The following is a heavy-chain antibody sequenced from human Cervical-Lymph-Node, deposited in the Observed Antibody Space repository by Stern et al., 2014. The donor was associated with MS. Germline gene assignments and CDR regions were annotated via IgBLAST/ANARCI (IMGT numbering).Heavy chain of an antibody. V-gene: IGHV3-53*01. J-gene: IGHJ4*02. CDR1: GFNVSNNY. CDR2: IYSDGNA. D-gene: IGHD1-1*01. Sequence: EVQLVDSGGSLIQPGGSLRLSCAASGFNVSNNYMTWVRQAPGKGLEWVSVIYSDGNAYYADSVRGRFTMSRDNSNNTLYLHMNSLRAEDTAAYYCARVTTKSDYWGQGTLVTVSS. CDR3: ARVTTKSDY.